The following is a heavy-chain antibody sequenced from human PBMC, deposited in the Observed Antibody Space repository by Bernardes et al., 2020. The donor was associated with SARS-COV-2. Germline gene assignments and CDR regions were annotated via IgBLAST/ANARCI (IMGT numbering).Heavy chain of an antibody. J-gene: IGHJ6*01. CDR2: ISSDGGIQ. CDR3: ARDHKVESSSRSGRGRNGLFYYYAMEV. CDR1: GFSFSTYA. V-gene: IGHV3-30-3*01. D-gene: IGHD2-15*01. Sequence: GGSLRLSCAASGFSFSTYAMHWVRQAPGKGLEWVAVISSDGGIQYDADSVQGRFSVSRDNSKNTLYLQMNSLRAEDSAKYYCARDHKVESSSRSGRGRNGLFYYYAMEVWGQGTAVTVSS.